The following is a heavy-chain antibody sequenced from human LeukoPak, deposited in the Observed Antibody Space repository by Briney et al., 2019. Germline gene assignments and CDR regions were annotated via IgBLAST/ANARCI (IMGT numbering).Heavy chain of an antibody. Sequence: ASVKVSCKASGYTFTSYDINWVRQATGQGLEWMGWMNPNSGNTGYAQKFQGRVTITRNTSISTAYMELSSLRSEDTAVYYCARESMVRGGIDYWGQGTLVTVSS. CDR2: MNPNSGNT. V-gene: IGHV1-8*03. J-gene: IGHJ4*02. CDR3: ARESMVRGGIDY. CDR1: GYTFTSYD. D-gene: IGHD3-10*01.